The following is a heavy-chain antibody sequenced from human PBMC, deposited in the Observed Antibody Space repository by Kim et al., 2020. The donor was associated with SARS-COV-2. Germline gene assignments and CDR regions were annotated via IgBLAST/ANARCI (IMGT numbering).Heavy chain of an antibody. D-gene: IGHD3-9*01. Sequence: ASVKVSCKASGYTFTSYGISWVRQAPGQGLEWMGWISAYNGNTNYAQKLQGRVTMTTDTSTSTAYMELRSLRSDDTAVYYCARDDILTGFPISYYYGMDVWGQGTTVTVSS. CDR2: ISAYNGNT. V-gene: IGHV1-18*01. J-gene: IGHJ6*02. CDR1: GYTFTSYG. CDR3: ARDDILTGFPISYYYGMDV.